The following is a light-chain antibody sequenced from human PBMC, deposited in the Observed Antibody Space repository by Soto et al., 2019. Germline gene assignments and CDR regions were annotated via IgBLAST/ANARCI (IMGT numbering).Light chain of an antibody. Sequence: EIVLTQSPGTLSVSPGERATLSCRASRSVTSGCLAWYRQRPGQAPRLLVYGASTRATGTPDRISGSGSGTDFTLTISRLEPEDFAVYYCQQCGSSRRTFGQGTRVEIK. V-gene: IGKV3-20*01. CDR1: RSVTSGC. CDR2: GAS. J-gene: IGKJ1*01. CDR3: QQCGSSRRT.